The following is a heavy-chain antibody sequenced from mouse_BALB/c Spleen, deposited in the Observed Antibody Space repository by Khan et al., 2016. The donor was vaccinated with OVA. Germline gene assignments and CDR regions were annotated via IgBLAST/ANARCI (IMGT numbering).Heavy chain of an antibody. CDR1: GFTFSNYA. Sequence: EVELVESGGGLVKPGGSLKLSCAASGFTFSNYAMSWVRQTPEKRLEWVASISSGGSTYYPDSVKGRFTISSDNDRTILYLQLSSLRSEDTAMYYCARDYWFTYGGQGTLVTVSA. CDR3: ARDYWFTY. CDR2: ISSGGST. J-gene: IGHJ3*01. V-gene: IGHV5-6-5*01.